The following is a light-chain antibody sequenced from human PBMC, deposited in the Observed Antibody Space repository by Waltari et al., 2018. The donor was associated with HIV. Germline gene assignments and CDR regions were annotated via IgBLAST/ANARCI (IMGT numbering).Light chain of an antibody. Sequence: QSVLTQPPSASGTPGQRVTISCSGSSSNIGGNTVSWYQQLPGTAPKLLIYSNNQRPAGVPDRFSGSRSGSSASRAISGLQSEDETDYYCATWDDSLNGWVFGGGTKLTVL. CDR3: ATWDDSLNGWV. V-gene: IGLV1-44*01. CDR2: SNN. CDR1: SSNIGGNT. J-gene: IGLJ3*02.